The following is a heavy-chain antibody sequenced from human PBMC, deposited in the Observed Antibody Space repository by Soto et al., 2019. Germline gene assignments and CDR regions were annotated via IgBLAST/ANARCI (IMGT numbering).Heavy chain of an antibody. V-gene: IGHV3-21*01. CDR1: VCNFITYS. Sequence: PVGSLRLSCASSVCNFITYSLSCVRQSPGKWLEWVASISSSAVYIDYADSVKGRFTISRDNANNSLYLQMNSLRAEDTATYYCVRDGLDYYDTERLYFDNWGQGTLVIVSS. CDR3: VRDGLDYYDTERLYFDN. CDR2: ISSSAVYI. J-gene: IGHJ4*02. D-gene: IGHD3-22*01.